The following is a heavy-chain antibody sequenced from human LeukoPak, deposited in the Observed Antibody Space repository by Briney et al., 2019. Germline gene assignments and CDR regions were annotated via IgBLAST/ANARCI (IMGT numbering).Heavy chain of an antibody. Sequence: GGSLRLSCAASGFTFSSYWMHWVRQAPGKGLVWVSRINSDGSSTSYAESVKGRFTISRDNAENTLYLQMNSLRAEDTAMYYCARDHRGPSSRLYYYYYMDVWGTGTTVTVSS. CDR3: ARDHRGPSSRLYYYYYMDV. CDR2: INSDGSST. D-gene: IGHD6-13*01. CDR1: GFTFSSYW. V-gene: IGHV3-74*01. J-gene: IGHJ6*03.